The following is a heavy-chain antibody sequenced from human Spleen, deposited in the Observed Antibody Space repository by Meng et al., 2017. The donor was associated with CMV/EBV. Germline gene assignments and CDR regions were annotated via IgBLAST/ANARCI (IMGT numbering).Heavy chain of an antibody. CDR1: GFTFSSYG. V-gene: IGHV3-30*19. CDR2: IWYDGSNK. Sequence: GESLKISCAASGFTFSSYGMHWVRQAPGKGLEWVAVIWYDGSNKYYADSVKGRFTISRDNSKNTLYLQMNSLRAEDTAVYYCARDGSGSSLDYWGQGTLVTVSS. CDR3: ARDGSGSSLDY. J-gene: IGHJ4*02. D-gene: IGHD6-6*01.